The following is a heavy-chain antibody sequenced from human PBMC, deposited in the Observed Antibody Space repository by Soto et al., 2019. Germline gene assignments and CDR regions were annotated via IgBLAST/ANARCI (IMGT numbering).Heavy chain of an antibody. J-gene: IGHJ4*02. CDR3: ATDYYDILTGYYTGFDY. Sequence: GASVKVSCKASGYTFTSYAMHWVRQAPGQRLEWMGWINAGNGNTKYSQKFQGRVTITRDTSASTAYMELSSLRSEDTAVYYCATDYYDILTGYYTGFDYWGQGTLVTVSS. CDR1: GYTFTSYA. V-gene: IGHV1-3*01. CDR2: INAGNGNT. D-gene: IGHD3-9*01.